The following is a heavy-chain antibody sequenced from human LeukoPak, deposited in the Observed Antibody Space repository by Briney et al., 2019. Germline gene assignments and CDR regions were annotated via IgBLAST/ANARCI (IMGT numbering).Heavy chain of an antibody. Sequence: SQTLSLTCTVSGGSISSGSYYWSWIRQPAGKGLEWIGRIYTRGSTNYNPSLKSRVTISVDTSKNQFSLKLSSVTAADTAVYYCARDLGYGNWFDPWGQGTLVTVSS. CDR1: GGSISSGSYY. D-gene: IGHD5-12*01. V-gene: IGHV4-61*02. CDR3: ARDLGYGNWFDP. CDR2: IYTRGST. J-gene: IGHJ5*02.